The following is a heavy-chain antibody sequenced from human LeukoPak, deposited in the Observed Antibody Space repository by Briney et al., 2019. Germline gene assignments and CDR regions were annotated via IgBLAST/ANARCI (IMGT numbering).Heavy chain of an antibody. Sequence: GGSLRLSCAASGFTFSSYAMHWVRQAPGKGLEWVAVISYDGSNKYYADSVKGRFTISRDNSKNTLYLQMNSLRAEDTAVYYCARDFSRPGTAVAGTIDPFDYWGQGTLVTVSS. D-gene: IGHD6-19*01. CDR2: ISYDGSNK. CDR3: ARDFSRPGTAVAGTIDPFDY. J-gene: IGHJ4*02. V-gene: IGHV3-30-3*01. CDR1: GFTFSSYA.